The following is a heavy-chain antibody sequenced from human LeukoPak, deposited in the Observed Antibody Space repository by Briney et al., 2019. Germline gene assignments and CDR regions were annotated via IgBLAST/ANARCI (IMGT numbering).Heavy chain of an antibody. D-gene: IGHD3-22*01. J-gene: IGHJ4*02. CDR2: ISGSGGTT. CDR1: GFTFSGYA. Sequence: GGSLRLSCAASGFTFSGYAMSWVRQAPGRGLEWGSVISGSGGTTDYADSVKGRFTISRDNSRNTLYLQMNSLRADDTAVYTCAKDRSYYDGSGYPLDYWGQGTLVTVSS. V-gene: IGHV3-23*01. CDR3: AKDRSYYDGSGYPLDY.